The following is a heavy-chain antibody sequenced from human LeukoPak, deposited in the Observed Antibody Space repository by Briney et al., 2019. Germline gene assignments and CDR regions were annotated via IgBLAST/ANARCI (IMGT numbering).Heavy chain of an antibody. CDR3: ARKSGYCSGGSCRRRIFDY. CDR2: INHSGST. Sequence: SETLSLTCAVYGGSFSGYYWSWIRQPPGKGLEWIGEINHSGSTNYNPSLKSRVTISVDTSKNQFSLKLSSVTAADTAVYYCARKSGYCSGGSCRRRIFDYWGQGTLVTVSS. V-gene: IGHV4-34*01. CDR1: GGSFSGYY. J-gene: IGHJ4*02. D-gene: IGHD2-15*01.